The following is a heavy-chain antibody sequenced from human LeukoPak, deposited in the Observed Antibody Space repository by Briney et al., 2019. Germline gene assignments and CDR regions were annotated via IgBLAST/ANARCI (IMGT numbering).Heavy chain of an antibody. V-gene: IGHV4-59*08. D-gene: IGHD6-19*01. J-gene: IGHJ4*02. CDR2: IYYSGST. Sequence: PSETLSLTCTVSGGSISSYYWSWIRQPPGKGLEWIGYIYYSGSTNYNPSLKSRVTISVDTSKNQFSLKLSPVTAADTAVYYCARPHGSGWYYFDYWGQGTLVTVSS. CDR3: ARPHGSGWYYFDY. CDR1: GGSISSYY.